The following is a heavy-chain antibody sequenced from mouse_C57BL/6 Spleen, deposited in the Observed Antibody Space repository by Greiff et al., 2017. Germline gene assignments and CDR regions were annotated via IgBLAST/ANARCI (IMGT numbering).Heavy chain of an antibody. Sequence: VQLQQSGPELVKPGASVKISCKASGYSFTDYYMNWVKQSHGKSLEWIGDINPKTGGTSYNQKFKAKVTLTVDKSYSTSYMELHSLTSEDSSVYYCARWPYYCIDYWGQGTSVTVSS. CDR2: INPKTGGT. V-gene: IGHV1-26*01. CDR3: ARWPYYCIDY. D-gene: IGHD1-1*01. CDR1: GYSFTDYY. J-gene: IGHJ4*01.